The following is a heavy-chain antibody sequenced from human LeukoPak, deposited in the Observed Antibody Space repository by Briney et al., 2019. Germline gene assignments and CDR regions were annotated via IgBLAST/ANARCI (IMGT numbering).Heavy chain of an antibody. CDR1: GYTYTGYY. J-gene: IGHJ4*02. CDR3: ARDLPLTGLYDY. D-gene: IGHD3-9*01. V-gene: IGHV1-2*02. CDR2: INPNSGGT. Sequence: ASVKVSCKASGYTYTGYYMHWVRQAPGQGLEWMGWINPNSGGTNYAQKFQGRVTMTRDTSISTAYMELSRLSDDDTAVYYCARDLPLTGLYDYWGQGTLVTVSS.